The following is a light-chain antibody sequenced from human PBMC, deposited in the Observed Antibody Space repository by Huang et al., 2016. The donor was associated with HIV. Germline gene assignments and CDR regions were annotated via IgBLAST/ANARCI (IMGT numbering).Light chain of an antibody. CDR1: QGISDW. V-gene: IGKV1-5*03. Sequence: DIQMTQSPSTLSVSVGDRVTITCRASQGISDWLAWYQQKPGKAPKLLIYKASNLEYGVPSRFSVSGSGTEFTLTISSLQPDDFATYYCQQYDNFSTFAQGTKLEIQ. J-gene: IGKJ2*01. CDR3: QQYDNFST. CDR2: KAS.